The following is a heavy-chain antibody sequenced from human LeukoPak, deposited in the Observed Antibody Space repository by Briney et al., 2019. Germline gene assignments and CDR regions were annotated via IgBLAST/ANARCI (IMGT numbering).Heavy chain of an antibody. J-gene: IGHJ4*02. D-gene: IGHD6-6*01. CDR2: VNPSSGDT. V-gene: IGHV1-2*02. CDR3: ARGGIAARPFDY. Sequence: ASVKVSCKASGYTFTDYYIHWVRQAPGQGLEWMGWVNPSSGDTDYAQKFQVSVTVTRDTSISTAYMEPTSLKSDDTAVYYCARGGIAARPFDYWGQGTLVTVSS. CDR1: GYTFTDYY.